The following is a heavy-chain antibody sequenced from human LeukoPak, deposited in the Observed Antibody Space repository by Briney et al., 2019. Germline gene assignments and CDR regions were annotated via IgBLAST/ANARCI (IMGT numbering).Heavy chain of an antibody. J-gene: IGHJ4*02. Sequence: SGGSLRLSCAASGFTFSNAWMNWVRQAPGKGLEWVGRFKSEAEGGTIDYARPVKGSFTISRDDSKNTLYLQMNSLKTEDTAVYYCTTELWFGEANYFDCWGQGTLVTVSS. CDR1: GFTFSNAW. CDR2: FKSEAEGGTI. V-gene: IGHV3-15*01. D-gene: IGHD3-10*01. CDR3: TTELWFGEANYFDC.